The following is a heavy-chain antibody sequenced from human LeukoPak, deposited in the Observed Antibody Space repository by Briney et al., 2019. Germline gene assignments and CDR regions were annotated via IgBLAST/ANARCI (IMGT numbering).Heavy chain of an antibody. D-gene: IGHD2-15*01. J-gene: IGHJ4*02. CDR1: GFTFSSYG. Sequence: GGSLRLSCAASGFTFSSYGMHWVRQAPGKGLEWVAVISYDGSNKYYADSVKGRFTISRDNSKNTLYLQMNSLRAEDTAVYYCANPLLNCSGGSCYSLWGQGTLVTVSS. V-gene: IGHV3-30*18. CDR3: ANPLLNCSGGSCYSL. CDR2: ISYDGSNK.